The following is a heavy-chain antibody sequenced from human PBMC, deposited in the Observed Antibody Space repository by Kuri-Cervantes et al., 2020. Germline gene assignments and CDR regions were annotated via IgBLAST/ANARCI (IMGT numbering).Heavy chain of an antibody. J-gene: IGHJ3*02. Sequence: GESLKISCAASGFTFSSYAMHWVRQAPGKGLEWVAVISYDGSNKYYADSVKGRFTISRDNSKNTLYLQMNSLRAEDTAVYYCAKGGYCSGGSCYPDAFDIWGQGTMVTVSS. CDR3: AKGGYCSGGSCYPDAFDI. V-gene: IGHV3-30*07. CDR2: ISYDGSNK. D-gene: IGHD2-15*01. CDR1: GFTFSSYA.